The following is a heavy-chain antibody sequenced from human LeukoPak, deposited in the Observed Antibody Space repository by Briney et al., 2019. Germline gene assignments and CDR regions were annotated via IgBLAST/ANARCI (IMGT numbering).Heavy chain of an antibody. J-gene: IGHJ4*02. D-gene: IGHD6-19*01. Sequence: GGSLRLSCAASGFTFSSYEMNWVRQAPGKGLEWVSYISSSGRTIYYADSVKGRFTISRGNANNSLYLQMNSLRAEDTAVYYCARERGWRTVDYWGQGTLVTVSS. CDR1: GFTFSSYE. CDR3: ARERGWRTVDY. V-gene: IGHV3-48*03. CDR2: ISSSGRTI.